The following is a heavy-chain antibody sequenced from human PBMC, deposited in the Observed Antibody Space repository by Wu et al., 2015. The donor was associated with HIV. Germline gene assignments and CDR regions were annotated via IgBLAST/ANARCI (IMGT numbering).Heavy chain of an antibody. J-gene: IGHJ3*02. CDR1: GYTFTGYY. CDR3: AKXWNIVVVTASDAFDI. CDR2: INPNSGGT. D-gene: IGHD2-21*02. Sequence: QVQLVQSGAEVKKPGASVKVSCKASGYTFTGYYMHWVRQAPGQGLEWMGWINPNSGGTKYAQKFQGRVTMTRDTSISTAYMELSRLRSDDTAVYYCAKXWNIVVVTASDAFDIWGQGTMVTVS. V-gene: IGHV1-2*02.